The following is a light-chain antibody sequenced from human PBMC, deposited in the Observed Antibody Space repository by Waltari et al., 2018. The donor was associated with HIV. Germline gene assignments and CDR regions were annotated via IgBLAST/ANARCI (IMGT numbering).Light chain of an antibody. CDR2: DAS. V-gene: IGKV3-15*01. Sequence: EIVMTQSPATLFMSPGERATFFCRASQSVSSNLAWYQQKFGQAPRLLIYDASTRATGIPARFSGSGSGTEFTLTISSLQSEDVAVYYCQQYNNWPPGYTFGQGTKLEIK. J-gene: IGKJ2*01. CDR3: QQYNNWPPGYT. CDR1: QSVSSN.